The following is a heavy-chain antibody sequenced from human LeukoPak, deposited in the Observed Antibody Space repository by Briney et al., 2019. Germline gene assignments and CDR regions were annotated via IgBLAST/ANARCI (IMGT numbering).Heavy chain of an antibody. CDR3: ARDQDGCYSGGSGYNWGAFDI. V-gene: IGHV3-33*01. CDR2: IWYDGSNK. CDR1: GFTFSSYG. J-gene: IGHJ3*02. Sequence: PGGSLRLSCGASGFTFSSYGMNWVRQAPGKGLEWVAVIWYDGSNKYYADSVKGRFAISRDNSKNTLYLQMNSLRAEDTAVYYCARDQDGCYSGGSGYNWGAFDIWGQGTMVTVSS. D-gene: IGHD2-15*01.